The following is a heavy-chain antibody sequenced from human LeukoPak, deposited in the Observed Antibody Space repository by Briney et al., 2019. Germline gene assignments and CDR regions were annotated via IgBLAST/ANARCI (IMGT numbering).Heavy chain of an antibody. CDR2: IKQDGNGK. J-gene: IGHJ4*02. CDR1: GFTFSTYW. D-gene: IGHD4-17*01. V-gene: IGHV3-7*01. Sequence: GGTLRLSCAASGFTFSTYWMSWVRQAPGKGLEWVANIKQDGNGKYYVDSVKGRFTISRDNAKNSLYLQMSSLRAEDTAVYYCARAEKWWVNYGDYRVAFDYWGQGTLVTVSS. CDR3: ARAEKWWVNYGDYRVAFDY.